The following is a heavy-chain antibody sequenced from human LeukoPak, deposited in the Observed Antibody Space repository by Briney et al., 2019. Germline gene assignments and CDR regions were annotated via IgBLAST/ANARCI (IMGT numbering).Heavy chain of an antibody. CDR3: AGCDYGSGDWYFDL. Sequence: SVKVSCKVSVYTLTELSMHWVRQAPGKGLDWMGGFYPEDGETIYAQKFQGRVTMNADTSTDTAYMELSSLRSEDTAVYYCAGCDYGSGDWYFDLWGRGTLVTVSS. CDR1: VYTLTELS. D-gene: IGHD4-17*01. J-gene: IGHJ2*01. V-gene: IGHV1-24*01. CDR2: FYPEDGET.